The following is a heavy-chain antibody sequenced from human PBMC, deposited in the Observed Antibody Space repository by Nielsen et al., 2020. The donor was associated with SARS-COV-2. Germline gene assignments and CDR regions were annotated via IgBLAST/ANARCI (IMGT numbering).Heavy chain of an antibody. V-gene: IGHV1-58*02. D-gene: IGHD2-2*01. J-gene: IGHJ3*02. CDR2: IVVGSGNT. CDR3: AAAKYQPRGLKNTDGFNI. Sequence: SVKVSCKASGFTFTNSAMQWVRQARGQRLEWIGWIVVGSGNTHYAQKFQGRVTITRDMSTRTAYMELSSLRFEDTAVYYCAAAKYQPRGLKNTDGFNIWGQGTMVTVSS. CDR1: GFTFTNSA.